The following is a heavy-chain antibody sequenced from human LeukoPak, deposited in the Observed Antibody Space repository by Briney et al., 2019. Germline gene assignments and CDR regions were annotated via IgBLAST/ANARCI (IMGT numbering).Heavy chain of an antibody. CDR3: ARDVARYYYDSSGSVY. J-gene: IGHJ4*02. V-gene: IGHV3-30*03. Sequence: GGSLRLSCAASGFTLSTYGMHWVRQAPGKGLEWVAVISYDGSNKYYADSVKGRFTISGDNSKNTLYLQMNSLRAEDTAVYYCARDVARYYYDSSGSVYWGQGTLVTVSS. CDR2: ISYDGSNK. CDR1: GFTLSTYG. D-gene: IGHD3-22*01.